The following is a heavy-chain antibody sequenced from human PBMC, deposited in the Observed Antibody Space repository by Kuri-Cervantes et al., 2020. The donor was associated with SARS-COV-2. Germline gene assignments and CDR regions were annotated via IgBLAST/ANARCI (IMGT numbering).Heavy chain of an antibody. CDR2: ISSSGSTI. J-gene: IGHJ2*01. V-gene: IGHV3-11*01. Sequence: GESLKISCAASGFTFSDYYMSWIRQAPGKGLEWVSYISSSGSTIYYADSVKGRFTISRDNAKNSLYLQMNSLRAEDTAVYYCARDAGIAVADGGWYFDLWGRGTLVTVSS. CDR1: GFTFSDYY. D-gene: IGHD6-19*01. CDR3: ARDAGIAVADGGWYFDL.